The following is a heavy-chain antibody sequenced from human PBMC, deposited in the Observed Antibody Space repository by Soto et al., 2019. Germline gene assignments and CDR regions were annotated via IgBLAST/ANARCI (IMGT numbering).Heavy chain of an antibody. CDR2: IYYSGST. V-gene: IGHV4-59*08. CDR1: GGSISSYY. CDR3: ARRGYGGNSYYYYYGMDV. Sequence: SETLSLTCTVSGGSISSYYWSWIRQPPGKGLEWIGYIYYSGSTNYNPSLKSRVTISVDTSKNQFSLKLSSVTAADTAVYYCARRGYGGNSYYYYYGMDVWGQGTTVTVSS. D-gene: IGHD4-17*01. J-gene: IGHJ6*02.